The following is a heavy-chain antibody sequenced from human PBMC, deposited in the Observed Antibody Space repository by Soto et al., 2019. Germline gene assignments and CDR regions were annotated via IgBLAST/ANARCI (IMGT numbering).Heavy chain of an antibody. CDR2: ISSGSSYI. V-gene: IGHV3-21*01. CDR1: GLTFISFT. D-gene: IGHD2-15*01. CDR3: ARGVLSDSGTCY. Sequence: EVQLVESGGGLVRPGGSLGLSFAASGLTFISFTWTWVAKAPGKGLEWVSSISSGSSYIYYADSMKGRFTISRDNAKNSLYLQMNSLRAEDTAVYYCARGVLSDSGTCYWGRGTLVTVSS. J-gene: IGHJ4*02.